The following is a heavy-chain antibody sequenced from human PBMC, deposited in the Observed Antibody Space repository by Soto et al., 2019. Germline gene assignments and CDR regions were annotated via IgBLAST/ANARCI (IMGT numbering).Heavy chain of an antibody. Sequence: GGSLRLSCAASGFTFSDYYMSWIRQAPGKGLEWVSYISSSSSYTNCADSVKGRFTISRDNAKNSLYLQMNSLRAEDTAVYYCARANDYYDSSGPTGPFDYWGQGTLVTVSS. V-gene: IGHV3-11*06. CDR2: ISSSSSYT. CDR1: GFTFSDYY. D-gene: IGHD3-22*01. CDR3: ARANDYYDSSGPTGPFDY. J-gene: IGHJ4*02.